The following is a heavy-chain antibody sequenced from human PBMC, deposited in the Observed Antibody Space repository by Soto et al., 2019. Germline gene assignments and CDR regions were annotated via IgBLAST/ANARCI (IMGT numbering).Heavy chain of an antibody. CDR2: IVVGSGNT. CDR3: AADVGGDYGLYY. Sequence: GASVKVSCKASGYTFTSYGISWVRQARGQRLEWIGWIVVGSGNTNYAQKFQERVTITRDMSTSTAYMELSSLRSEDTAVYYCAADVGGDYGLYYWGQGTLVTVSS. CDR1: GYTFTSYG. V-gene: IGHV1-58*02. D-gene: IGHD4-17*01. J-gene: IGHJ4*02.